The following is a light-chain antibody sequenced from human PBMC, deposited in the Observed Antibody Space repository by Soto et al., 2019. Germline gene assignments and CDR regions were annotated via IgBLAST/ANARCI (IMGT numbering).Light chain of an antibody. Sequence: DIQMTQSPASLSASVGDRVTITCRASQAINKNLNWYRHKLGKAPELLIYDASDSQAGVPSRFSGSGSGADCTLIISGLQPADFATYSCQQSYNSPYTFGQGNKLEIK. CDR1: QAINKN. V-gene: IGKV1-39*01. CDR2: DAS. J-gene: IGKJ2*01. CDR3: QQSYNSPYT.